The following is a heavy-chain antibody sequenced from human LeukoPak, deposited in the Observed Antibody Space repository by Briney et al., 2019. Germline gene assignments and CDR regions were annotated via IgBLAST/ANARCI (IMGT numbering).Heavy chain of an antibody. V-gene: IGHV5-51*01. Sequence: GESLQISCKGSGYSFTSYWIGWVRQMPGKGLEWMGIIYPGDSDTRYSPSFQGQVTISADKSISTAYLQWSSLKASDTAMYYCARPSKSSGYYREGAIDYWGQGTLVTVSS. J-gene: IGHJ4*02. CDR2: IYPGDSDT. CDR3: ARPSKSSGYYREGAIDY. CDR1: GYSFTSYW. D-gene: IGHD3-22*01.